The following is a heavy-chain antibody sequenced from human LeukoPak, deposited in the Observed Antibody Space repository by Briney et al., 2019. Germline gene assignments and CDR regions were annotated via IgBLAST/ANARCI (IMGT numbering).Heavy chain of an antibody. J-gene: IGHJ3*02. V-gene: IGHV4-39*01. Sequence: SETLSLTCTVSGGSISSSSYYWGWIRQPPGKGLEWIGSIYYSGSTYYNPSLKSRVTISVDTSKNQFSLKLSSVTAADTAVYYCARRPPRGGGAQGAFDIWGQGTMVTVSS. CDR3: ARRPPRGGGAQGAFDI. CDR2: IYYSGST. CDR1: GGSISSSSYY. D-gene: IGHD3-16*01.